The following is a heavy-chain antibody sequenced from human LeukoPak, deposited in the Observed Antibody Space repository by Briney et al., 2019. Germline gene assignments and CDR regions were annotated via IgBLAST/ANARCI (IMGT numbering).Heavy chain of an antibody. CDR2: ISWDGGST. V-gene: IGHV3-43*01. CDR1: GFTFDDYT. CDR3: AKEGLGGPLDY. Sequence: GGSLRLSCAASGFTFDDYTMHWVRQAPGKGLEWVPLISWDGGSTYYADSVKGRFTISRDNSKNSLYLQMNSLRTEDTALYYCAKEGLGGPLDYWGQGTLVTVSS. J-gene: IGHJ4*02. D-gene: IGHD3-16*01.